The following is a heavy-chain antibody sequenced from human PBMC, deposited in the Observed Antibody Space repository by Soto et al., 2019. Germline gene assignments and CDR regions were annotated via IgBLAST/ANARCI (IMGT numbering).Heavy chain of an antibody. D-gene: IGHD3-22*01. J-gene: IGHJ4*02. V-gene: IGHV1-46*01. CDR3: ARPCLSGYDSSGYDY. CDR2: INPSGGST. CDR1: GYTFTSYY. Sequence: GASVKVSCKASGYTFTSYYMHWVRQAPGQGLEWIGIINPSGGSTSYAQKFQGRVTMTRDTSTSTVYMELSSLRSEDTAVYYCARPCLSGYDSSGYDYWGQGTLVTVSS.